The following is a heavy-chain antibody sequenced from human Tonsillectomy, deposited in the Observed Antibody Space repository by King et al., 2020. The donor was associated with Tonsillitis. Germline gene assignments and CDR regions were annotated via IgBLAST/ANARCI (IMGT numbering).Heavy chain of an antibody. J-gene: IGHJ6*02. D-gene: IGHD6-19*01. V-gene: IGHV4-39*01. CDR2: IYYSGST. CDR1: GGSISSSSYY. Sequence: QLQESGPGLVKPSETLSLTCTVSGGSISSSSYYWGWIRQPPGKGLEWIGSIYYSGSTYYNPSLKSRVTISVDTSKNQFSLKLSSVTGADTAVYYGARHSSGLYAPVYEAVAGTEYYYGMDVWGQGTTVTVSS. CDR3: ARHSSGLYAPVYEAVAGTEYYYGMDV.